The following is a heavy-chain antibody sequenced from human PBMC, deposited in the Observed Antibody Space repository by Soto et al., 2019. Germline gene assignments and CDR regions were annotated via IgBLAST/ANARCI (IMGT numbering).Heavy chain of an antibody. CDR3: ARGGISHWAYFYYMDV. Sequence: SEILSLTCVVSGGSLSDYFWSWIRQPPGMALEWIGEINHLGSINYSPSLKSRVTMSVDTSKNQFSLTLNSVTAADTATYYCARGGISHWAYFYYMDVWDRGTTVTVSS. D-gene: IGHD2-21*01. J-gene: IGHJ6*03. V-gene: IGHV4-34*01. CDR1: GGSLSDYF. CDR2: INHLGSI.